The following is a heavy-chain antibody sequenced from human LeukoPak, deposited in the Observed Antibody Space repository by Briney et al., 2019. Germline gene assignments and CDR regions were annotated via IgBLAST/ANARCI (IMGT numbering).Heavy chain of an antibody. CDR1: GFTFTTYT. CDR3: ARPRSSYYYGSGSYCNY. Sequence: AGGSLRLSCATSGFTFTTYTMNWVRQAPGKGLEWVSSISSSGDYKYYADSVKGRFTISRDNSKNTLYLQMNSLRAEDTAVYYCARPRSSYYYGSGSYCNYWGQGTLVTVSS. V-gene: IGHV3-21*01. CDR2: ISSSGDYK. D-gene: IGHD3-10*01. J-gene: IGHJ4*02.